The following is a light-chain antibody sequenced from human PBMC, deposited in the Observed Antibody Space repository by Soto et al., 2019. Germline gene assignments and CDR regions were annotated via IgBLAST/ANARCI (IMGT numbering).Light chain of an antibody. J-gene: IGKJ4*01. CDR3: QQYGGSPLVT. CDR2: GAS. Sequence: ETVLTQSPGTLSLSPGERATLSCRASQSISSGYLAWYQQRPGQAPRLLISGASNRATGIPDRFSGSGSGTDFTLTISRLEPEDFAVYYCQQYGGSPLVTFGGRTKVEIK. V-gene: IGKV3-20*01. CDR1: QSISSGY.